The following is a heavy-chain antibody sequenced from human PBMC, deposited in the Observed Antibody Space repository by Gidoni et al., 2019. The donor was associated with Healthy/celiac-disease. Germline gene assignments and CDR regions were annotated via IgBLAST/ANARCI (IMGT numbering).Heavy chain of an antibody. CDR1: GYSFTSYW. D-gene: IGHD2-2*01. J-gene: IGHJ6*02. CDR3: ARHGGRDCSSTSCYSSHYGMDV. CDR2: IYPGDSDT. Sequence: SLKISCKGSGYSFTSYWIGWVRQMPGKGLEWMGIIYPGDSDTRYSPSFQGQVTISADKSISTAYLQWSSLKASDTAMYYCARHGGRDCSSTSCYSSHYGMDVWGQGTTVTVSS. V-gene: IGHV5-51*01.